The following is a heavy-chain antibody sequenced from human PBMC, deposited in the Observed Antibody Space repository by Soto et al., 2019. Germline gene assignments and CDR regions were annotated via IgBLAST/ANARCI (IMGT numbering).Heavy chain of an antibody. V-gene: IGHV3-23*01. CDR3: AKRAGYSSDPLGY. CDR1: GFTFSSYA. D-gene: IGHD6-19*01. CDR2: ISGSGGST. J-gene: IGHJ4*02. Sequence: EVQVLESGGGLVQPGGSLRLSCAASGFTFSSYAMSWVSQAPGKGLEWVSAISGSGGSTYYADSVKGRFTISRDNSKNTLYLQMKSLRAEDTAVYYCAKRAGYSSDPLGYWGQGTLVTVSS.